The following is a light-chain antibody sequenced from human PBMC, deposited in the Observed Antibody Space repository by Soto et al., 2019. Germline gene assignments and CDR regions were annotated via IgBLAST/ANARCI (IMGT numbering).Light chain of an antibody. CDR3: CSHAGNSVV. CDR1: SSDVGRYSF. CDR2: DIY. J-gene: IGLJ1*01. V-gene: IGLV2-11*01. Sequence: QSVLTQPRSVSGSPGQSVTISCTGTSSDVGRYSFVSWYQQHPGKAPKLILYDIYKRPSGVPDRFSGSKSGNTASLTISGLQAEDETDYYCCSHAGNSVVFGTGTKATVL.